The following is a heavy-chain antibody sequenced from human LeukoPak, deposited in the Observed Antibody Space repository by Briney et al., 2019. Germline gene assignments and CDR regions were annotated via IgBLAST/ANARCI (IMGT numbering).Heavy chain of an antibody. CDR1: GVTFGTYW. J-gene: IGHJ4*02. Sequence: GGSLRLSCAASGVTFGTYWMSWGRQAPGRGREWVANTNQEGSEKYYVDSVKVRFTTSNDNAKTSRYLQMNSLGAEDTAVYYCARDPKWLDYWGQGTLVTVSS. D-gene: IGHD5-12*01. CDR2: TNQEGSEK. V-gene: IGHV3-7*01. CDR3: ARDPKWLDY.